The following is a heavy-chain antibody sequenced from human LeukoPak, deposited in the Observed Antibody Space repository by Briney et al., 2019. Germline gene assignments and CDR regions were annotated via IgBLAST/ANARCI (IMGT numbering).Heavy chain of an antibody. Sequence: PSETLSLTCAVYGGSFSGYYWSWIRQHPGKGLEWIGYIYYSGSTYYNPSLKSRVTISVDTSKNQFSLKLSSVTAADTAVYYCARVSRIVATIYFDYWGQGTLVTVSS. CDR1: GGSFSGYY. D-gene: IGHD5-12*01. V-gene: IGHV4-31*11. CDR3: ARVSRIVATIYFDY. J-gene: IGHJ4*02. CDR2: IYYSGST.